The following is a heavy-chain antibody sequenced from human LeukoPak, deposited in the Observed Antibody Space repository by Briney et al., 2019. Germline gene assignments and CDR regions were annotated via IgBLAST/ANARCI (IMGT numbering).Heavy chain of an antibody. D-gene: IGHD3-22*01. CDR2: INPNSGGT. CDR1: GYTFTGYY. J-gene: IGHJ4*02. Sequence: GASVKVSCKASGYTFTGYYMHWVRQAPGQGPEWMGWINPNSGGTNYAQKFQGRVTMTRDTSISTAYMELSRLRSGDTAVYYCARAGGYYDSSGYSSGVYYWGQGTLVTVSS. CDR3: ARAGGYYDSSGYSSGVYY. V-gene: IGHV1-2*02.